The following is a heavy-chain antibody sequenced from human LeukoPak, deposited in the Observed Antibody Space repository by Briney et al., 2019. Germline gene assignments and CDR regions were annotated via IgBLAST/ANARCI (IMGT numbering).Heavy chain of an antibody. CDR1: GGSISSYY. V-gene: IGHV4-59*01. Sequence: SVTLSLTCTVSGGSISSYYWSWIRQPPGKGLEWIGYIYYSGSTNYNPSLKSRVTISVDTSKNQFSLKLSSVTAADTAVYYCARGSPGSYYNSDYWGQGTLVTVSS. CDR2: IYYSGST. D-gene: IGHD3-10*01. CDR3: ARGSPGSYYNSDY. J-gene: IGHJ4*02.